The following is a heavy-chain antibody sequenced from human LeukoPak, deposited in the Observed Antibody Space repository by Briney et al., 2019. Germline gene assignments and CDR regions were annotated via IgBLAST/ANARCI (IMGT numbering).Heavy chain of an antibody. CDR1: GGSISSYY. V-gene: IGHV4-59*01. Sequence: SETLSLTCTVSGGSISSYYWSWIRQPPGKGLEWIGYIYYSGSTNYNPSLKSRVTISVDTSKNQFSLKLSSVTAADTAVYYCASAPLGDAFDIWGQGTMVTVSS. CDR2: IYYSGST. J-gene: IGHJ3*02. CDR3: ASAPLGDAFDI. D-gene: IGHD7-27*01.